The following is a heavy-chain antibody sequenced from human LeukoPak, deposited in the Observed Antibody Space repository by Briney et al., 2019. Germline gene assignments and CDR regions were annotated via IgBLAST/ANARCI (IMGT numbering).Heavy chain of an antibody. CDR2: MKKDGSET. CDR3: GRHRSGSGTYFIDY. V-gene: IGHV3-7*01. CDR1: GFTFSSYP. D-gene: IGHD3-10*01. Sequence: GGSLRLSCVVSGFTFSSYPMIWVRQAPGKGLQWVANMKKDGSETKYVESVKGRFTISRDNAKNSLYLQMNSLRAEDTAVYYCGRHRSGSGTYFIDYWGQGTLVSVSS. J-gene: IGHJ4*02.